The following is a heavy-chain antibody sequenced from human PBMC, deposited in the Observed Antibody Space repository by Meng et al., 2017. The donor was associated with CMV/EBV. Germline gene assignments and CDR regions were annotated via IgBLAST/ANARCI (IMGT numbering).Heavy chain of an antibody. D-gene: IGHD4-11*01. Sequence: GESLKISCAASGFTFSSYSMNWVRQAPGKGLEWVSSISSSSSYIYYADSVKGRFTISRDNAKNSLYLQMNSLRAEDTAVYYCARVYSNFLDYWGQGTLVTVSS. CDR1: GFTFSSYS. CDR2: ISSSSSYI. J-gene: IGHJ4*02. CDR3: ARVYSNFLDY. V-gene: IGHV3-21*01.